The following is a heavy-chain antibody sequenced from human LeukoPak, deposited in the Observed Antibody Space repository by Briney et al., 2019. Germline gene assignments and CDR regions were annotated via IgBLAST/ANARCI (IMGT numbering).Heavy chain of an antibody. CDR1: GFTVSSNY. Sequence: GGSLRLSCAASGFTVSSNYMTWVRQAPGKGLEWVSVIYSGGTTSYADSVKGRFTTSRDDSKNTLYLQMNSLRDEDTAVYYCTRWLSHWGQGTLVTVSS. CDR3: TRWLSH. J-gene: IGHJ4*02. D-gene: IGHD3-10*01. V-gene: IGHV3-66*01. CDR2: IYSGGTT.